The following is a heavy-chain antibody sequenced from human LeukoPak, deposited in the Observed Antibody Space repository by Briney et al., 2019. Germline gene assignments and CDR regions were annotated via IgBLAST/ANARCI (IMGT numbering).Heavy chain of an antibody. Sequence: PGGSLRLSCAASGFIFEDYAMHWLRQAPGKGLEWVSGISWNSGSIGYADSVKGRFTISRDNAKNSLYLQMNSLRTEDTVSYYCTKDVFDFGGYFELWGRGALVTVSS. CDR3: TKDVFDFGGYFEL. V-gene: IGHV3-9*01. CDR1: GFIFEDYA. CDR2: ISWNSGSI. D-gene: IGHD3-16*01. J-gene: IGHJ2*01.